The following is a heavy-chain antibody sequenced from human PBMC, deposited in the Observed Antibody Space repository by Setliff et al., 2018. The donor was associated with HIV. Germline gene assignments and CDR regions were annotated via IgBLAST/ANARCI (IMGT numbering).Heavy chain of an antibody. J-gene: IGHJ4*02. V-gene: IGHV4-39*01. D-gene: IGHD6-13*01. CDR2: INHSGST. Sequence: SETLSLTCTVSGGSIISGDHYWSWIRQPPGKGLEWIGEINHSGSTNYNPSLKSRVTISVDTPKNQFSLKRTSVTAADTAVYYCARHGVIAAAGSNPDYFDYWGQGTLVTVSS. CDR3: ARHGVIAAAGSNPDYFDY. CDR1: GGSIISGDHY.